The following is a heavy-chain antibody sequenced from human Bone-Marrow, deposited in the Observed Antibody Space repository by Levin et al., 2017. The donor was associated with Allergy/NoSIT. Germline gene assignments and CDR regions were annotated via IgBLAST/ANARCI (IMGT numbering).Heavy chain of an antibody. CDR3: ARHIAAVVRWFAP. CDR1: GGSLTSFY. J-gene: IGHJ5*02. D-gene: IGHD6-13*01. Sequence: GSLRLSCTVSGGSLTSFYWSWIRQSPAKGLEWIGYIYYDGTTNYNPSLKSRVTMSVDTSKYQFSLRLTSVTAADTAVYYCARHIAAVVRWFAPWGQGTLVTVSS. CDR2: IYYDGTT. V-gene: IGHV4-59*08.